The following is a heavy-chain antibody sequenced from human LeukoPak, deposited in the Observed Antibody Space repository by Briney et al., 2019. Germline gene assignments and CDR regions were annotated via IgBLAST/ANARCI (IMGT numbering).Heavy chain of an antibody. J-gene: IGHJ4*02. Sequence: PGGSLRLSCAASGFTFSSYSMNWVRQAPGKGLEWVSSISSSSSYIYYADSVKGRFTISRDNAKNSLYLQMNSLRAEDTAVYYCANNVDDYVWGSYYGYWGQGTLVTVSS. CDR3: ANNVDDYVWGSYYGY. CDR1: GFTFSSYS. D-gene: IGHD3-16*01. V-gene: IGHV3-21*01. CDR2: ISSSSSYI.